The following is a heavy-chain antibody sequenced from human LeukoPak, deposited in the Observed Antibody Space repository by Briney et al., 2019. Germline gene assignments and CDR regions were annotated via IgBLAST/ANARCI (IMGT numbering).Heavy chain of an antibody. Sequence: ASVKVSCKASGYTFTSCGISWVRQAPGQGLEWMGWISAYNGNTNYAQKLQGRVTMTTDTSTSTAYMELRSLRSDDTAVYYCARGQYYYGSGSYSSFDYWGQGTLVTVSS. V-gene: IGHV1-18*01. CDR3: ARGQYYYGSGSYSSFDY. CDR2: ISAYNGNT. D-gene: IGHD3-10*01. CDR1: GYTFTSCG. J-gene: IGHJ4*02.